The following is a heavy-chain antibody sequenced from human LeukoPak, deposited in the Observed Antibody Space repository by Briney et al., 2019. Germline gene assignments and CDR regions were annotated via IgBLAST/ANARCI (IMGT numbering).Heavy chain of an antibody. D-gene: IGHD4-17*01. CDR1: GFTFSSYS. J-gene: IGHJ6*04. CDR3: ATGERGLDYGDYPSYGMDV. Sequence: PGGSLRLSCAASGFTFSSYSMNWVRQAPGKGLEWVSSISSSSSYIYYADSVKGRFTISRDNAKNSLYLQMNSLRAEDTAVYYCATGERGLDYGDYPSYGMDVWGKGTTVTVSS. V-gene: IGHV3-21*01. CDR2: ISSSSSYI.